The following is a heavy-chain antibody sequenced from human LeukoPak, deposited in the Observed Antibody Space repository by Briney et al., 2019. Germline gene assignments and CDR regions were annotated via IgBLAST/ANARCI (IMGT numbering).Heavy chain of an antibody. D-gene: IGHD3-10*01. V-gene: IGHV4-59*01. Sequence: SETLSLTCTVSGGSISNYYWSWIRQPPGKGLEWIGYIYDSGSTNYNPSLKSRVTISVDTSKNQFSLKLSSVTAADTAVYYCAKGVKNGSGSYAYYNYGMDVWGQGTTVTVSS. CDR3: AKGVKNGSGSYAYYNYGMDV. CDR2: IYDSGST. J-gene: IGHJ6*02. CDR1: GGSISNYY.